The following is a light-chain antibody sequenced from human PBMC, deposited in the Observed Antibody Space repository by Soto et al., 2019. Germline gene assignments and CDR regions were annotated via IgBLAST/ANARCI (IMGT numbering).Light chain of an antibody. CDR1: QSISSW. Sequence: DIQMTQSPSTLSASVGDRVTITCRASQSISSWLAWYQQKPGKAPKLLIYKASTLKSGVPSRFSGSGSGTEFTLTTSSLQPDDFATYYCQQYNSYWTFGQGTKVDIK. J-gene: IGKJ1*01. CDR2: KAS. CDR3: QQYNSYWT. V-gene: IGKV1-5*03.